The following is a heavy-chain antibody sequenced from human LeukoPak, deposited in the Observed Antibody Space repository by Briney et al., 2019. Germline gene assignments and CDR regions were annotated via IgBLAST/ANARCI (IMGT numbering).Heavy chain of an antibody. CDR2: ISWDGGST. V-gene: IGHV3-43D*03. J-gene: IGHJ4*02. CDR1: GFTFDDYA. D-gene: IGHD6-13*01. CDR3: AKDSPNFRSSSWLHFFDQ. Sequence: PGGSLRLSCAASGFTFDDYAMHWVRQAPGKGLEWVSLISWDGGSTYYADSVKGRFTISRDNSKNSLYLQMNSLRAEDTAVYYCAKDSPNFRSSSWLHFFDQWGQGTLVTVSS.